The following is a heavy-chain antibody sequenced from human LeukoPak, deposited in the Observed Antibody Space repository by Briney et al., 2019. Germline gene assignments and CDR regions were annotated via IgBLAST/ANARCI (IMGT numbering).Heavy chain of an antibody. CDR1: GFTFSDYD. V-gene: IGHV3-23*01. CDR2: SIGSGFYT. J-gene: IGHJ4*02. D-gene: IGHD3-16*02. Sequence: GGSLRLSCVASGFTFSDYDMTWVRQAPGKGLEYVSSIGSGFYTFYAGSVKGRFSISRDNSKSALYLQMNSLRADDTAVYFCARKLPPSSFCFDFWGRGSLVTVSS. CDR3: ARKLPPSSFCFDF.